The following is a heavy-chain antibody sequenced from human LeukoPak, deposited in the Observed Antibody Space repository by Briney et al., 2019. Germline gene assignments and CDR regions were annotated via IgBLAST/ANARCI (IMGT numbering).Heavy chain of an antibody. J-gene: IGHJ3*02. Sequence: GGSLRLSCAASGFTFSDYAMTWVRQAPGKGLEWVSGISRSGNSTYYADSVKGRFTISRDNAKNSLYLQMNSLRAEDTAVYYCASLYYYDSSGWTFDIWGQGTMVTVSS. CDR2: ISRSGNST. V-gene: IGHV3-23*01. CDR1: GFTFSDYA. CDR3: ASLYYYDSSGWTFDI. D-gene: IGHD3-22*01.